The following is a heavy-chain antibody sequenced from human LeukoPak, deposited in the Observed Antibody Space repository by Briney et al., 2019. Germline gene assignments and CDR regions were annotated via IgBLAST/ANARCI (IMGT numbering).Heavy chain of an antibody. CDR1: GFTFDDYA. CDR3: AKVAYGDYYYYGMDV. D-gene: IGHD4-17*01. Sequence: GGSLRLSCAASGFTFDDYAVHWVRQAPGKGLEWVSGISWNSGSIGYADSVKGRFTISRDNAKNSLYLQMNSLRAEDTALYYCAKVAYGDYYYYGMDVWGQGTTVTVSS. CDR2: ISWNSGSI. V-gene: IGHV3-9*01. J-gene: IGHJ6*02.